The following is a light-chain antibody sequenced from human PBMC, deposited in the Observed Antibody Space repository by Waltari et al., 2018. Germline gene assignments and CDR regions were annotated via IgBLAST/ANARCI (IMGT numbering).Light chain of an antibody. CDR1: SSDVGGYNY. V-gene: IGLV2-14*01. Sequence: QSALTQPASVSGSPGQSITISCTGTSSDVGGYNYVPWYQQHPGKAPKLMIYEVYNRPSGVSKRFSGSKSGNTASLTISGLQAEDEADYYCSSRTGSSTLYVFGTGTKVTVL. CDR3: SSRTGSSTLYV. CDR2: EVY. J-gene: IGLJ1*01.